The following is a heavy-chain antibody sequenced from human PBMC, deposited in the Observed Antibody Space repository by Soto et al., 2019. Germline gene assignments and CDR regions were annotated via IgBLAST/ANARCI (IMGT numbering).Heavy chain of an antibody. CDR3: AKDEKLTDY. CDR1: GVTFGGYW. D-gene: IGHD3-16*01. Sequence: GGSLRLSCAASGVTFGGYWMSWVRQTPGKGLEWVSNIKRDGGETYYVDSVKGRFTISRDNSKNTLYLQMNSLRVEDTALYYCAKDEKLTDYWGQGALVTVSS. V-gene: IGHV3-7*05. J-gene: IGHJ4*02. CDR2: IKRDGGET.